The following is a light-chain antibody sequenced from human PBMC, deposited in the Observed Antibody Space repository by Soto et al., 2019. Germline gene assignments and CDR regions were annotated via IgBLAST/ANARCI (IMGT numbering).Light chain of an antibody. CDR2: WAP. Sequence: DIVVSQSPDSLTVSLGERAIITCKSSQSVLYSSNNKNYISWYQQKLGQPPKLLIYWAPSREPGVPDRFSGSGSGTHFPLSSSSLQAADVAAYYCQQYYNIPHTFGQGTKLEI. V-gene: IGKV4-1*01. CDR1: QSVLYSSNNKNY. CDR3: QQYYNIPHT. J-gene: IGKJ2*01.